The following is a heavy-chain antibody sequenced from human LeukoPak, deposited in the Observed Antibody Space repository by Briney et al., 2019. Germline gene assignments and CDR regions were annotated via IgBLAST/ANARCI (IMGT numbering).Heavy chain of an antibody. CDR3: ARSPIAVAGQNTFDY. Sequence: ETLSLTCAVYGGSFSGYYWSWIRQPPGKGLEWVSVIYSGGSIYYADSVKGRFTISRDNSKNTLYLQMNSLRAEDTAVYYCARSPIAVAGQNTFDYWGQGTLVTVSS. D-gene: IGHD6-19*01. CDR2: IYSGGSI. CDR1: GGSFSGYY. J-gene: IGHJ4*02. V-gene: IGHV3-66*01.